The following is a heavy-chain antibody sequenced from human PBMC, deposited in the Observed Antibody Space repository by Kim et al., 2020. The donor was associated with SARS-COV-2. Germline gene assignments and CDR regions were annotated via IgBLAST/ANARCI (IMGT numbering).Heavy chain of an antibody. J-gene: IGHJ3*01. Sequence: ETLSLTCSVSGVSVNTDDYYWTWIRQPPGKGLEWIGYICYTGSNNYIPSLRNRVTMSVDTTKNQFSLRLTSVTAADTALYYCAKSRGGTDVFDLWGQGTLVTVSA. V-gene: IGHV4-61*08. D-gene: IGHD1-26*01. CDR3: AKSRGGTDVFDL. CDR2: ICYTGSN. CDR1: GVSVNTDDYY.